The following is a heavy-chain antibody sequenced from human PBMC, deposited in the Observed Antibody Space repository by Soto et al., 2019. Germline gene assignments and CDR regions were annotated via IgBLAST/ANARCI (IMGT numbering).Heavy chain of an antibody. Sequence: GSLRLSCRASGFPLRDYGMHWVRQDPGKGLEWVSYISTCISTIYYADSVKGRFTISRDNAKNSLFLEMNSLRPEDTAVYYCARVRAGAAPRYYGREVWGKGTTVIVSS. V-gene: IGHV3-48*03. CDR2: ISTCISTI. CDR1: GFPLRDYG. CDR3: ARVRAGAAPRYYGREV. D-gene: IGHD1-26*01. J-gene: IGHJ6*04.